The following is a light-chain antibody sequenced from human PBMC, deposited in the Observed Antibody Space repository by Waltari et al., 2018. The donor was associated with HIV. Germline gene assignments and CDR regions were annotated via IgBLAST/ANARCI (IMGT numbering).Light chain of an antibody. Sequence: EIVLTHSPDTLSLSPGETATLSCRASHSLNSYLAWNQQKPGQAPRLLIIDASQRAACIPVRFRGSGSGTDVSRTSSSLEPEDFAVYYCQHRASWPSLTFGGGTKVEIK. CDR2: DAS. V-gene: IGKV3-11*01. J-gene: IGKJ4*01. CDR3: QHRASWPSLT. CDR1: HSLNSY.